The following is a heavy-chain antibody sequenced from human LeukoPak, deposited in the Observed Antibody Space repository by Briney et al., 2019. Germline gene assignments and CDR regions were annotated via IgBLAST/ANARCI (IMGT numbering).Heavy chain of an antibody. CDR1: GFTVNINY. Sequence: GGSLRLSCAASGFTVNINYMSWVRQAPGKGLEWVSVIYSGGSTYYADSVKGRFTISRDSSKNTLYLQMNSLRAEDSALYYCAKDMTGGWGFDYWGQGALVTVSS. CDR2: IYSGGST. CDR3: AKDMTGGWGFDY. D-gene: IGHD3-16*01. J-gene: IGHJ4*02. V-gene: IGHV3-53*05.